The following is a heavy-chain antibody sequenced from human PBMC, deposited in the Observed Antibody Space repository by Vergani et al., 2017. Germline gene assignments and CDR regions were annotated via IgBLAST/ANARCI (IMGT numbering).Heavy chain of an antibody. CDR3: ARDQECYSGSGYRSAFDI. V-gene: IGHV3-30*01. CDR1: GFTFSSYA. CDR2: ISYDGSNK. Sequence: QVQLVESGGGVVQPGRSLRLSCAASGFTFSSYAMHWVRQAPGKGLEWVAVISYDGSNKYYADSVKGRFTISRDNSKNTLYLQMNSLRAEDTAVYYCARDQECYSGSGYRSAFDIWGQGTMVTVSS. D-gene: IGHD6-13*01. J-gene: IGHJ3*02.